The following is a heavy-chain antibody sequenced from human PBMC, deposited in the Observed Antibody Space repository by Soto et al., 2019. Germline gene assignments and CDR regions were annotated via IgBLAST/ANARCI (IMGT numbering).Heavy chain of an antibody. CDR3: ARDGRAVAGTGWFDP. CDR2: IYYSGSP. J-gene: IGHJ5*02. Sequence: LSLTCTVSGGSISRGGYYWSWIRQHPWKGLELIGYIYYSGSPYYNPSLKSRVTISVDTSKNQFSLKLSSVTAADTAVYYCARDGRAVAGTGWFDPWGQGTLVTVSS. CDR1: GGSISRGGYY. V-gene: IGHV4-31*03. D-gene: IGHD6-19*01.